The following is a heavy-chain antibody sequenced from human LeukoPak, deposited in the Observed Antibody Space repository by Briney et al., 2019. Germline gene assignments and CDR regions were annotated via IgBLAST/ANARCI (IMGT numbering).Heavy chain of an antibody. Sequence: PSETLSLTCAVYGGSFSGYYWGRIRQPPGKGLEWIGEINHSGSTNYNPSLKSRVTISVDTSKNQFSLKLSSVTAADTAVYYCARVWGAVAGQKPYYFDYWGQGTLVTVSS. CDR3: ARVWGAVAGQKPYYFDY. V-gene: IGHV4-34*01. J-gene: IGHJ4*02. D-gene: IGHD6-19*01. CDR1: GGSFSGYY. CDR2: INHSGST.